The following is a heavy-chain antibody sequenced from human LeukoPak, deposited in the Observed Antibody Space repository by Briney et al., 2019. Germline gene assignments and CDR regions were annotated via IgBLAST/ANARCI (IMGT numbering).Heavy chain of an antibody. J-gene: IGHJ4*02. CDR1: GFTFSSYG. Sequence: GGSLRLSCAASGFTFSSYGMQWLRQAPGKGLEWVAFIRYDGSNKYYADSVKGRFTISRDNSKNTLYLQMNSLRAEDTAVYYCAKAVSRWGQGTLVTVSS. CDR3: AKAVSR. V-gene: IGHV3-30*02. CDR2: IRYDGSNK.